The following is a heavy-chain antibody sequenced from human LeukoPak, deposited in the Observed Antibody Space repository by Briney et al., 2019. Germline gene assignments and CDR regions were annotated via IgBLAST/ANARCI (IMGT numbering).Heavy chain of an antibody. J-gene: IGHJ4*02. CDR3: ASFGVDYYFDY. CDR1: GGSFSGYY. D-gene: IGHD3-3*01. CDR2: INHSGST. Sequence: SETLSLTCAVYGGSFSGYYWSWIRQPPGKGLEWIGEINHSGSTNYNPSLKSRVTISVDKSKNQFSLKLSSVTAADTAVYYCASFGVDYYFDYWGQGTLVTVSS. V-gene: IGHV4-34*01.